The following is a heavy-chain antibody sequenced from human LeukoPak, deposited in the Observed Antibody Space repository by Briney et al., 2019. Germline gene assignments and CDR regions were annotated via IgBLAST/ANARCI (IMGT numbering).Heavy chain of an antibody. CDR1: GFTFSSYA. CDR2: ISGSGGST. J-gene: IGHJ6*02. Sequence: PGGSLRLSCAASGFTFSSYAMSWVRQAPGKGLEWVSAISGSGGSTYYADSVKGRFTISRDNSKNTLYLQMSNLRVEDTAVYYCARGPIVMVLPTTQYGLDVWGQGTTVTVSS. D-gene: IGHD2-21*01. V-gene: IGHV3-23*01. CDR3: ARGPIVMVLPTTQYGLDV.